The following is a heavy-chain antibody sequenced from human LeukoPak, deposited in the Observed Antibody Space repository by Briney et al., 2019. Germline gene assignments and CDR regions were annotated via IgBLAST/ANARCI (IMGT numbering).Heavy chain of an antibody. D-gene: IGHD5-18*01. CDR2: ISYDGSNK. CDR1: GFTFSSYG. J-gene: IGHJ4*02. Sequence: GGSLRLSCAASGFTFSSYGMHWVRQAPGKGLEWVAVISYDGSNKYYADSVKGRFTISRDNSKNTLYLQMNSLRAEDTAVYYCAKDRIQLWLGNYFDYWGQGTLVTVSS. V-gene: IGHV3-30*18. CDR3: AKDRIQLWLGNYFDY.